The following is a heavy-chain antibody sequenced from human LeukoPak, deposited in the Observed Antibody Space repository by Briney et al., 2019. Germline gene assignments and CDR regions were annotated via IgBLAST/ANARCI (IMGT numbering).Heavy chain of an antibody. V-gene: IGHV3-74*01. Sequence: PGGSLRLSCSASGFTFSDYWMHWVRQALGKGLVWVSRIDSDGRTTNYADSVKGRFTISRDNSKNTLYLQMNSLRAEDTAVYYCAKDQSRTQGVLRYFDRLPDAFDIWGQGTMVTVSS. CDR1: GFTFSDYW. CDR3: AKDQSRTQGVLRYFDRLPDAFDI. CDR2: IDSDGRTT. J-gene: IGHJ3*02. D-gene: IGHD3-9*01.